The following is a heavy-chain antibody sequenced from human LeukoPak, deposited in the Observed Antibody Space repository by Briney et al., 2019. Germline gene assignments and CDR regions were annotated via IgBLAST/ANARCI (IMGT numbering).Heavy chain of an antibody. CDR1: GFTFSSYA. J-gene: IGHJ4*02. V-gene: IGHV3-23*01. CDR3: AKVQRVIVVVISYYFDY. Sequence: GGSLRLSCAASGFTFSSYAMSWVRQAPGKGLEWVSVISGSGGSTYYADSVKGRFTISRDNSKNTLYLQMNSLRAEDTAVYYCAKVQRVIVVVISYYFDYWGQGTLVTVSS. CDR2: ISGSGGST. D-gene: IGHD3-22*01.